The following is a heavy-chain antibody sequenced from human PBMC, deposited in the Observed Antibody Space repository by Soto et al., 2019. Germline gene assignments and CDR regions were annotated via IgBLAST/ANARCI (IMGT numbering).Heavy chain of an antibody. J-gene: IGHJ3*02. Sequence: SGGSLILSCAASGFTFSSYGMHWVRQPPGKGLEWVAVIWYDGSNKYYADSVKGRFTISRDNSKNTLYLQMNSLRAEDTAVYYCARDYHYDSSGYRPRPSRAFDIWGQGTMVNVSS. CDR2: IWYDGSNK. CDR3: ARDYHYDSSGYRPRPSRAFDI. V-gene: IGHV3-33*01. D-gene: IGHD3-22*01. CDR1: GFTFSSYG.